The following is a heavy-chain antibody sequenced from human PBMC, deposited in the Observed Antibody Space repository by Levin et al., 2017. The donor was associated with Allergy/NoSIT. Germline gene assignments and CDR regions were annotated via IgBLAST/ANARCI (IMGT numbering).Heavy chain of an antibody. CDR2: ILSDGTYT. CDR1: GFTFSNYR. J-gene: IGHJ2*01. V-gene: IGHV3-74*01. Sequence: PSETLSLTCAASGFTFSNYRMHWVRQAPGKGLVWVSRILSDGTYTGYADSVQGRFTISRDNAKNTLFLQMDSLSAEDTALYYCARDGGTNNHDWYFDLWGRGTLVTVSS. CDR3: ARDGGTNNHDWYFDL. D-gene: IGHD1-14*01.